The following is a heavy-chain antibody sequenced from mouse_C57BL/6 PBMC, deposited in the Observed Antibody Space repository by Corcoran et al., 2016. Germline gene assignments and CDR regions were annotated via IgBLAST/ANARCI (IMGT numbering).Heavy chain of an antibody. CDR2: IFPGSGST. Sequence: QVQLQQSGPELVKPGASVKISCKASGYTFTDYYINWVKQRPGQGLEWIGWIFPGSGSTYYNEKFKGKATLTVDKSSSTAYMLLSSLTSEDSAVYFCARSGYYYGSSPAWFAYWGQGTLVTVSA. V-gene: IGHV1-75*01. CDR1: GYTFTDYY. D-gene: IGHD1-1*01. J-gene: IGHJ3*01. CDR3: ARSGYYYGSSPAWFAY.